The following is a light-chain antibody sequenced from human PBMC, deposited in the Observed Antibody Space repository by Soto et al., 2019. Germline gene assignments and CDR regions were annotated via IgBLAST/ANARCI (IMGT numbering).Light chain of an antibody. Sequence: EIVLTQSPATLSLSPGERATRSCRASQSVSSYLAWYQQKPGQAPRLLILDASNRATGIPARFSGSGSGTDFTLTISSLEPEDFAVYYCQQRSNWPPTFGQGTKVDIK. J-gene: IGKJ1*01. CDR3: QQRSNWPPT. CDR1: QSVSSY. CDR2: DAS. V-gene: IGKV3-11*01.